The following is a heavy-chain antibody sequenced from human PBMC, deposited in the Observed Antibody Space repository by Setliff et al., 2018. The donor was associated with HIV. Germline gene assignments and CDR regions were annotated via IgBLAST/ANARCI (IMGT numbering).Heavy chain of an antibody. V-gene: IGHV4-31*03. J-gene: IGHJ4*02. CDR2: IYFSGAT. CDR3: ASGRGAKGGYDYFGS. D-gene: IGHD5-12*01. CDR1: GDSISSGGYY. Sequence: LSLTCTVSGDSISSGGYYWSWIRQLPGKGLEWIGYIYFSGATYYNPSLKNRVTISLDTSKSQFSLKLTSVTAADTALYYCASGRGAKGGYDYFGSWGQGTLVTVSS.